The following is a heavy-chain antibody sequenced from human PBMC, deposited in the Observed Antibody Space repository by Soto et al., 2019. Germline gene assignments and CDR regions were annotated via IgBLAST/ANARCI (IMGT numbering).Heavy chain of an antibody. CDR1: GFTFSSNG. V-gene: IGHV3-23*01. Sequence: GGSLRLSCAASGFTFSSNGMHWVRQAPGKGLEWVSAISGNGDSTYYADSVKGRFTISRDNSKNTLYLQMNSLRAEDTAVYYCAKDQPLRFLEWLPQYFDYWGQGTLVTVSS. D-gene: IGHD3-3*01. J-gene: IGHJ4*02. CDR2: ISGNGDST. CDR3: AKDQPLRFLEWLPQYFDY.